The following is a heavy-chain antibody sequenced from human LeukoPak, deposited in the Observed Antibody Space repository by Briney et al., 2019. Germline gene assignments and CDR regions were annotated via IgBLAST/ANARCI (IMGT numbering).Heavy chain of an antibody. CDR3: ARDLTYSGSYFDY. CDR2: IYYSGST. V-gene: IGHV4-31*03. CDR1: GGSISSGGYY. J-gene: IGHJ4*02. D-gene: IGHD1-26*01. Sequence: SETLSLTCTVSGGSISSGGYYWSWIRQHPGRGLEWIGYIYYSGSTYYNPSLKSRVTISVDTSRNQFSLKLSSVTAADTAVYYCARDLTYSGSYFDYWGQGTLVTVSS.